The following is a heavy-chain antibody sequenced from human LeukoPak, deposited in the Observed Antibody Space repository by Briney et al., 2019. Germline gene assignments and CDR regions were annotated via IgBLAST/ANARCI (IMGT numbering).Heavy chain of an antibody. CDR3: ARGRGGRWYFDY. J-gene: IGHJ4*02. CDR2: ISGSGGNT. CDR1: GLTFSSDA. D-gene: IGHD3-16*02. V-gene: IGHV3-23*01. Sequence: PGESLRLSCAAPGLTFSSDAMSWVRQAPGKGLEWVSAISGSGGNTYYADSVKGRFTISRDNSKNTLYLQMNSLRAEDTAVYYCARGRGGRWYFDYWGQGTLVTVSS.